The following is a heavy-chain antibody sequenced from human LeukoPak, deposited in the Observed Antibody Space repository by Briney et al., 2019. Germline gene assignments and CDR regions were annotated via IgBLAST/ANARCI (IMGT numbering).Heavy chain of an antibody. CDR3: ATSARDSGWRGYFDY. D-gene: IGHD6-19*01. CDR2: IYPDDSDT. V-gene: IGHV5-51*01. Sequence: GESLKISREASGNIFTNYWIGWVRQMPGKGLEWMGIIYPDDSDTRYSPSFQGQVTISADKSISTAYLQWSSLAASDTAVYYCATSARDSGWRGYFDYWGQGTLVTVSS. CDR1: GNIFTNYW. J-gene: IGHJ4*02.